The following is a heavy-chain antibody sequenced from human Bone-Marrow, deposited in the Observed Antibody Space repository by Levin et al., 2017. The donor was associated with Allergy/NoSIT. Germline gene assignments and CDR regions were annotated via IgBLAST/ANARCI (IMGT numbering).Heavy chain of an antibody. Sequence: SETLSLTCAVSGGSISSYYWSWIRQPPGKGLEWIGYVFQSGTANYNPSLESRVTISVDALQNHFSLNLSSVTEADTAVYYCARSNGGTAPIYYYYPMDVWGQGTTVIVSS. V-gene: IGHV4-59*01. D-gene: IGHD4-23*01. CDR2: VFQSGTA. CDR3: ARSNGGTAPIYYYYPMDV. J-gene: IGHJ6*02. CDR1: GGSISSYY.